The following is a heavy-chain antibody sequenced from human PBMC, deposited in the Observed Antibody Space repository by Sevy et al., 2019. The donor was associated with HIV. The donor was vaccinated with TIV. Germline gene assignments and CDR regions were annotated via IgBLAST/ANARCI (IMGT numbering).Heavy chain of an antibody. CDR3: ATAKDYYENSGDPFDY. Sequence: ASVKVSCKVSGYTLSRLSMHWVRQGPGKGLEWMGRFDPENDETIYAQKFQGRVTMTEDTSTDTAYMELSSLRFEDTAVYYCATAKDYYENSGDPFDYWGQRTLVTVSS. D-gene: IGHD3-22*01. J-gene: IGHJ4*02. CDR2: FDPENDET. V-gene: IGHV1-24*01. CDR1: GYTLSRLS.